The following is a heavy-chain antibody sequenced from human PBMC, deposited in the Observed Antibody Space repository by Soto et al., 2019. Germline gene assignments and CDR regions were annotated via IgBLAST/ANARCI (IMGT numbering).Heavy chain of an antibody. V-gene: IGHV3-7*01. D-gene: IGHD3-10*01. Sequence: PGGSLRLSCAASGFTFSSYWMSWVRQAPGKGLEWVANIKQDGSEKYYVDSVKGRFTISRDNAKNSLYLQMNGLRAEDTAVYYCAREGEGYYGSGSSPLNYYYFGMDVWGQGTTVTVSS. CDR1: GFTFSSYW. CDR2: IKQDGSEK. J-gene: IGHJ6*02. CDR3: AREGEGYYGSGSSPLNYYYFGMDV.